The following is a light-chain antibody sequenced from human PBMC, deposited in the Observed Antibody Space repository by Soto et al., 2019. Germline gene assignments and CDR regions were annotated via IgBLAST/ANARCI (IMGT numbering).Light chain of an antibody. CDR2: AAS. Sequence: VPLTQSPSFLSPSIGESVTITCRASQGISTSLAWYQVKPGKAPKLRIYAASTLESGVPSRFSATVSGTEFSLTITSLQPEDFATYYCQQLFDSPITFGQGTRLEI. CDR3: QQLFDSPIT. CDR1: QGISTS. V-gene: IGKV1-9*01. J-gene: IGKJ5*01.